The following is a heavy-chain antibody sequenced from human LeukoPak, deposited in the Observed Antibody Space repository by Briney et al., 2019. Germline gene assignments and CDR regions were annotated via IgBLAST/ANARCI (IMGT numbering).Heavy chain of an antibody. CDR2: ISSSSTT. CDR3: ARTSLRTFHI. J-gene: IGHJ3*02. V-gene: IGHV3-48*02. CDR1: GSTFSTYN. Sequence: PGGSLRLSCAASGSTFSTYNMNWVRQAPGKGLEWVSYISSSSTTSYADSVKGRFTISRDNAKNSLYLQMNSLRDEDTAVYYCARTSLRTFHIWGQGTMVTVSS.